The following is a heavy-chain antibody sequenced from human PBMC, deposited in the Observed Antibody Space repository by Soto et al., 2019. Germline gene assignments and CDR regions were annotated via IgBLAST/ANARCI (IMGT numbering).Heavy chain of an antibody. CDR2: ISRYGDFT. Sequence: EVQLLESGGDLIQPRGSLRLSCAAAGFTFNIYAMTWVRQAPGKGLEWVSAISRYGDFTYYADSVEGRFTISRDNSKNTLYLQMNSLRAEDTAVYFCAKDRYLDHDSSGYLFDNWGQGTLVTVSS. J-gene: IGHJ4*02. CDR3: AKDRYLDHDSSGYLFDN. V-gene: IGHV3-23*01. D-gene: IGHD3-22*01. CDR1: GFTFNIYA.